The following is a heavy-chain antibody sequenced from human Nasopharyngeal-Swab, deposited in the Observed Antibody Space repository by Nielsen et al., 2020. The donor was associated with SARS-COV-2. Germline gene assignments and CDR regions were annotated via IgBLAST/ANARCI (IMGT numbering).Heavy chain of an antibody. CDR1: GFTFSSYW. J-gene: IGHJ4*02. Sequence: GESLKISCAASGFTFSSYWMSWVRHAPGKGLEWVASIKQDGSEKYYVDSVKGRFTISRDNAKNSLYLQMNSLRAEDTAVYYCAKRGYSYVNKFDLWGQGTLVTVSS. CDR2: IKQDGSEK. D-gene: IGHD5-18*01. CDR3: AKRGYSYVNKFDL. V-gene: IGHV3-7*03.